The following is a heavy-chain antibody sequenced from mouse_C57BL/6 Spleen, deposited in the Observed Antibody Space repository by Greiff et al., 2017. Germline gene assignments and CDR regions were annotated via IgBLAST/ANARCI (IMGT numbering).Heavy chain of an antibody. Sequence: VKLMESGAELARPGASVKLSCKASGYTFTSYGISWVKQRPGQGLEWIGEIYPSSGNTYYNEKFKGKATLTADKSSSTAYMELRSLTSEDSAVYFWARLDYDDAMDYWGQGTSVTVSS. CDR3: ARLDYDDAMDY. J-gene: IGHJ4*01. CDR1: GYTFTSYG. CDR2: IYPSSGNT. D-gene: IGHD2-4*01. V-gene: IGHV1-81*01.